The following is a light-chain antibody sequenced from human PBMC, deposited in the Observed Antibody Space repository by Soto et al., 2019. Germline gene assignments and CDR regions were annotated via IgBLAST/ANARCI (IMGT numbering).Light chain of an antibody. V-gene: IGLV2-14*01. Sequence: QSVLTQPASVSGSPGQSITISCTGSSSDVGGYNYVSWYQQHPGKAPKLMIYEVSNRPSGISNRFSGSKSGNSASLTLSGLKAEDEADDYCSSYTSSSTLVFGGGTKLTVL. CDR3: SSYTSSSTLV. CDR1: SSDVGGYNY. J-gene: IGLJ2*01. CDR2: EVS.